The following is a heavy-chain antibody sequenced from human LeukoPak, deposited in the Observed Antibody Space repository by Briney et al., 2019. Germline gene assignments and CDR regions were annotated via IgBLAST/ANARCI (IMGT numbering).Heavy chain of an antibody. V-gene: IGHV1-2*02. J-gene: IGHJ6*02. CDR2: TNPNTGAT. D-gene: IGHD2-15*01. CDR3: ASVGVVADYGLDV. CDR1: GYTLTGHY. Sequence: ASVKVSCKASGYTLTGHYLHWVRQAPGQGLEWMGWTNPNTGATTYAQRFQGRVTLTRDTSISTAYMDLSRLRPDDTAVYYCASVGVVADYGLDVWGQGTTVTVSS.